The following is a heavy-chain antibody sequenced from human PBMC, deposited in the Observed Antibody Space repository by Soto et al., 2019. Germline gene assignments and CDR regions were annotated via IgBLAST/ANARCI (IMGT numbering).Heavy chain of an antibody. V-gene: IGHV1-8*01. J-gene: IGHJ6*03. Sequence: QVQLVQSGAEVKKPGASVKVSCKASGYTFTSYDINWVRQATGQGLEWMGWMNPNSGNTGYAQKFQGRVTMTRSTSISTAYMELSSLRSEDTAVYYCARGRRITGTTTGYYYYYMDVWGKGTTVTVSS. CDR1: GYTFTSYD. CDR2: MNPNSGNT. D-gene: IGHD1-7*01. CDR3: ARGRRITGTTTGYYYYYMDV.